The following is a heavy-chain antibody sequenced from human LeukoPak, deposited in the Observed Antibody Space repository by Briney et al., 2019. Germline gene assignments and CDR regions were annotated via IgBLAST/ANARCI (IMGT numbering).Heavy chain of an antibody. CDR2: ISWNSGSI. J-gene: IGHJ4*02. CDR1: GFTFDDHA. V-gene: IGHV3-9*01. Sequence: GRSLRLSCAASGFTFDDHAMHWVRQAPGKGLEWVSGISWNSGSIGYADSVKGRFTISRDNAKNSLYLQMNSLRAEDTALYYCAKEWGGFDYWGQGTLVTVSS. CDR3: AKEWGGFDY. D-gene: IGHD3-16*01.